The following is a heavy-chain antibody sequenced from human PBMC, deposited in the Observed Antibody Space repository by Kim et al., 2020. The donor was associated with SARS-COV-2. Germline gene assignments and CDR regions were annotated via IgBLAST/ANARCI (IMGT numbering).Heavy chain of an antibody. CDR1: GGSISSYY. D-gene: IGHD3-3*01. CDR3: ARHWGRRVRFLEWFFDY. CDR2: IYYSGST. V-gene: IGHV4-59*08. J-gene: IGHJ4*02. Sequence: SETLSLTCTVSGGSISSYYWSWIRQPPGKGLEWIGYIYYSGSTNYNPSLKSRVTISVDTSKNQFSLKLSSVTAADTAVYYCARHWGRRVRFLEWFFDYWGQGTLVTVSS.